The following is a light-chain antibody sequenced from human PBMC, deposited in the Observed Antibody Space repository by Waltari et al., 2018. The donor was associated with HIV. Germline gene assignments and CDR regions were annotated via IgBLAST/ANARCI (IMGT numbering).Light chain of an antibody. J-gene: IGLJ2*01. V-gene: IGLV7-46*01. CDR3: LLSYAGSRPVV. CDR2: DTT. Sequence: QAVVTQEPSLTVSPGGTVTLTCGSSSGPGSSGHHPYWFQQKPGQAPRTLIYDTTYKHSWTPARFSGSLLGGKAALTLSGAQPEDEADYYCLLSYAGSRPVVFGGGTKLTIL. CDR1: SGPGSSGHH.